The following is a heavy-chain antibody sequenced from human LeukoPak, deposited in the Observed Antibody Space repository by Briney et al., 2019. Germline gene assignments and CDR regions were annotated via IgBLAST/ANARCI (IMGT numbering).Heavy chain of an antibody. CDR1: GGSISSRTYY. J-gene: IGHJ3*02. D-gene: IGHD3-22*01. V-gene: IGHV4-39*07. CDR3: ARPIGSGYGLRRAFDI. CDR2: IYYSGST. Sequence: SETLSLTCTVSGGSISSRTYYWAWIRQPPGQGLEWIGNIYYSGSTNYNPSLKSRVTISVDTSKNQFSLKLSSVTAADTAVYYCARPIGSGYGLRRAFDIWGQGTMVTVSS.